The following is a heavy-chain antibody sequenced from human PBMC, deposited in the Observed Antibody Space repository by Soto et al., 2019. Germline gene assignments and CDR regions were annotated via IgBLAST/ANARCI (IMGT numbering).Heavy chain of an antibody. V-gene: IGHV4-30-4*01. CDR2: ISYSGST. CDR1: GASISSTDYY. D-gene: IGHD2-21*01. Sequence: NPSETLSLTCTVSGASISSTDYYWTWIRQPPGKGLESIGYISYSGSTYYNPSLKSRVTISVDTSKNQFSLRLSSVTAADTAVYYCARDPSSGGYCPGPCFDYWGQGSLVTVSS. CDR3: ARDPSSGGYCPGPCFDY. J-gene: IGHJ4*02.